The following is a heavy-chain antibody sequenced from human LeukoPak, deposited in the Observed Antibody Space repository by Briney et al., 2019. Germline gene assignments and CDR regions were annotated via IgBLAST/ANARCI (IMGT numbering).Heavy chain of an antibody. CDR1: GFTFSSYG. CDR3: ARVESVDPRLGAFDI. D-gene: IGHD2/OR15-2a*01. V-gene: IGHV3-33*01. Sequence: GGSLRLSCAASGFTFSSYGMHWVRQAPGKGLEWVAVIWYDGSNKYYADSVKGRFTISRDNSKNTLYLQMNSLRAEDTAVYYCARVESVDPRLGAFDIWGQGTMVTVSS. CDR2: IWYDGSNK. J-gene: IGHJ3*02.